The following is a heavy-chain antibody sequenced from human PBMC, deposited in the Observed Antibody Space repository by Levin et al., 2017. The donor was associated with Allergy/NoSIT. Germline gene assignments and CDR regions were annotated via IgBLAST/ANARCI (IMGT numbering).Heavy chain of an antibody. V-gene: IGHV3-15*01. CDR3: TTDGYYYDSSGLGVAFDI. D-gene: IGHD3-22*01. J-gene: IGHJ3*02. CDR2: IKSKTDGGTT. CDR1: GFTFSNAW. Sequence: GESLKISCAASGFTFSNAWMSWVRQAPGKGLEWVGRIKSKTDGGTTDYAAPVKGRFTISRDDSKNTLYLQMNSLKTEDTAVYYCTTDGYYYDSSGLGVAFDIWGQGTMVTVSS.